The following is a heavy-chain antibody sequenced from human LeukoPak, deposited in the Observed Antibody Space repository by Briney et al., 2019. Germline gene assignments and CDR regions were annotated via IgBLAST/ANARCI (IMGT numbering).Heavy chain of an antibody. Sequence: ASVKVSCKASGGTFSSYSISWVRQAPGQGLEWMGGIIPIFGTANYAQKFQGRVTITADESTSTAYMELSSLRSEDTAVYYCARAGNIEVPAAPVEGYYYYGMDVWGQGTTVTVSS. CDR3: ARAGNIEVPAAPVEGYYYYGMDV. D-gene: IGHD2-2*01. CDR1: GGTFSSYS. V-gene: IGHV1-69*13. J-gene: IGHJ6*02. CDR2: IIPIFGTA.